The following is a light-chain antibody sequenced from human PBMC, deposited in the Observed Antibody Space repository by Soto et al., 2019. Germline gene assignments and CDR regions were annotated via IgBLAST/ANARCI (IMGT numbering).Light chain of an antibody. Sequence: FVMTQTPLSLSVAPGQPASISCKSSHSLLHITGETFLFWYLQKPGQSPQLPIYEVSTRVSGVPDRFSGSGSGTDFTLEISRVETDDVGIYYCMQSTQLPPTFGQGTRLEIK. CDR1: HSLLHITGETF. J-gene: IGKJ5*01. V-gene: IGKV2D-29*02. CDR2: EVS. CDR3: MQSTQLPPT.